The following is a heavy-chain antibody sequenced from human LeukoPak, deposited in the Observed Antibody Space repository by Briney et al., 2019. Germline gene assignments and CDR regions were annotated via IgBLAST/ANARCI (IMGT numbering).Heavy chain of an antibody. D-gene: IGHD3-10*01. J-gene: IGHJ4*02. CDR2: IYPGDSDI. CDR1: GYSFTSYW. V-gene: IGHV5-51*01. Sequence: GESLKISCKGSGYSFTSYWIGWVRQMPGKGLEWMVIIYPGDSDIRYSPSFQGQVTISTDKSISTAYLQWSSLKASDTAMYYCARLGVRGVIITRGYFDYWGQGTLVTVSS. CDR3: ARLGVRGVIITRGYFDY.